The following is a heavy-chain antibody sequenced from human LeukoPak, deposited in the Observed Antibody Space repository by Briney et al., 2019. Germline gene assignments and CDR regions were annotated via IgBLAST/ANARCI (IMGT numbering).Heavy chain of an antibody. J-gene: IGHJ4*02. Sequence: GGSLRLSCAASGFTFDDYGMSWVRHAPGKGLEWVSGINWNGGSTGHAYSVKGRFTISRDNAKNSLYLQMNSLRAEDTALYYCARSRGYCSGGSCYDFDYWGQGTLVTVSS. V-gene: IGHV3-20*04. CDR3: ARSRGYCSGGSCYDFDY. CDR2: INWNGGST. CDR1: GFTFDDYG. D-gene: IGHD2-15*01.